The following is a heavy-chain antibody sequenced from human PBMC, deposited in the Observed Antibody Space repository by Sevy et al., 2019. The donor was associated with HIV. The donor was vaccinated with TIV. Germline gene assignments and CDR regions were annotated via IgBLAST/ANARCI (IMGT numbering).Heavy chain of an antibody. CDR1: GFTFSSYA. D-gene: IGHD5-12*01. Sequence: GGSLRLSCAASGFTFSSYAMHWVRQAPGKGLEWVAVISYDGGNKYYADSVKGRFTISRDNSKNTLYLQMNSLRAEDTAVYYCARGGFVDIVVTNYYYGMDVWGQGTTVTVSS. J-gene: IGHJ6*02. CDR3: ARGGFVDIVVTNYYYGMDV. V-gene: IGHV3-30*04. CDR2: ISYDGGNK.